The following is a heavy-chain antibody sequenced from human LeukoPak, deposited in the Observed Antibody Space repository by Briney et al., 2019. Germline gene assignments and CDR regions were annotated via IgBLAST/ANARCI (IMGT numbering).Heavy chain of an antibody. CDR2: IYHSGST. Sequence: KPSETLSLTCTVSGYSISSGYYWGWIRQPPGKGLEWIGSIYHSGSTYYNPSLKSRVTISVDTSKNQFSLKLSSVTAADTAVYYCAGGRRLAYWGQGTLVTVSS. CDR1: GYSISSGYY. CDR3: AGGRRLAY. V-gene: IGHV4-38-2*02. J-gene: IGHJ4*02.